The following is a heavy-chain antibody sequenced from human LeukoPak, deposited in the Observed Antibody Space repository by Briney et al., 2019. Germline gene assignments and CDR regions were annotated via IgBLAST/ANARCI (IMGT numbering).Heavy chain of an antibody. V-gene: IGHV4-34*01. CDR1: GGSFSGYY. J-gene: IGHJ6*02. CDR3: ARLSPTDSSGFQPYYYYGMDV. Sequence: SETLSLTCAVYGGSFSGYYWSWIRQPPGKGLEWIGSIYYSGSTYYNPSLKSRVTISVDTSKNQFSLKLSSVTAADTAVYYCARLSPTDSSGFQPYYYYGMDVWGQGTTVTVSS. CDR2: IYYSGST. D-gene: IGHD3-22*01.